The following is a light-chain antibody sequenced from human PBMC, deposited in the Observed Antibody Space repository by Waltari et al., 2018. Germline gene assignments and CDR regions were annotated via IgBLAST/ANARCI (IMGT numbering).Light chain of an antibody. V-gene: IGKV3-15*01. CDR3: QQYSHWPPWT. CDR1: QTISSK. J-gene: IGKJ1*01. CDR2: GAS. Sequence: DIIMTQYPPTPSVSPGERATLSCRASQTISSKLAWYQQKPGQAPRLRIYGASTRATGIPARFSGTGSGTEFTLTISSLQSEDFAVYYCQQYSHWPPWTFGQGTRVEIK.